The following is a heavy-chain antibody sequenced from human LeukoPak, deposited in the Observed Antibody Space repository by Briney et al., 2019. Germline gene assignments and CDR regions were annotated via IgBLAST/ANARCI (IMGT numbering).Heavy chain of an antibody. V-gene: IGHV4-59*01. CDR2: IYYSGST. J-gene: IGHJ5*02. Sequence: SETLSLTCTVSGGSISSYYWSWIRQPPGKGLEWIGYIYYSGSTIYNPSLKSRVTISVDTSKNQFSLKLSSVTAADTAVYYCARVMGGWFDPWGQGTLVTVSS. D-gene: IGHD3-16*01. CDR3: ARVMGGWFDP. CDR1: GGSISSYY.